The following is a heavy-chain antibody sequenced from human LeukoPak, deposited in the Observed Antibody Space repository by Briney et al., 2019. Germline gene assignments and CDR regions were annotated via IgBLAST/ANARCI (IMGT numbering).Heavy chain of an antibody. V-gene: IGHV1-69*13. CDR3: AGGIYYGSGSFPPFDY. CDR1: GGTFSSYA. CDR2: IIPIFGTA. J-gene: IGHJ4*02. D-gene: IGHD3-10*01. Sequence: SVKVSCKASGGTFSSYAISWVRQAPGQGLEGMGGIIPIFGTANYAQKFQGRVTITADESTSTAYMELSSLRSEDTAVYYCAGGIYYGSGSFPPFDYWGQGTLVTVSS.